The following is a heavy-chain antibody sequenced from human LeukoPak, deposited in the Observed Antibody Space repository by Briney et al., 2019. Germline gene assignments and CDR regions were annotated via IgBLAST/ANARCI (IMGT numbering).Heavy chain of an antibody. V-gene: IGHV3-74*01. CDR2: INIDGSST. D-gene: IGHD3-9*01. CDR3: ARDSNVLRYFDGLLGV. J-gene: IGHJ4*02. CDR1: GFTSSTYW. Sequence: GGSLRLSCAASGFTSSTYWMHWVRQAPGKGLVWVARINIDGSSTTYADFVKGRFTISRDNSKNTLYLQMNSLRAEDTAVYYCARDSNVLRYFDGLLGVWGQGTLVTVSS.